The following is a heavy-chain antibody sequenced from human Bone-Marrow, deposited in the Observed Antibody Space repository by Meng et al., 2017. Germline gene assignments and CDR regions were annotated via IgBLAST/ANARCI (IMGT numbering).Heavy chain of an antibody. J-gene: IGHJ1*01. V-gene: IGHV4-39*07. CDR1: GGSISSSSYY. D-gene: IGHD6-19*01. Sequence: QLRMQESGPGLVKPSEPLSLPCTVPGGSISSSSYYWGWIRQPPGKGLEWIGSIYYSGSTYYNPSLKSRVTISVDTSKNQFSLKLSSVTAADTAVYYCARVRIDSSGWYSIQHWGQGTLVTVSS. CDR2: IYYSGST. CDR3: ARVRIDSSGWYSIQH.